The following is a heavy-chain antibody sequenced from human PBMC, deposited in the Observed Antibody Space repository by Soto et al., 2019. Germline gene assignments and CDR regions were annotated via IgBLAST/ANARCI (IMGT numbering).Heavy chain of an antibody. CDR3: ASTSRRYYDSSGYQEIFDY. J-gene: IGHJ4*02. CDR2: IYYSGST. D-gene: IGHD3-22*01. CDR1: GGSISSSSYY. Sequence: QLQLQESGPGLVKPSETLSLTCTVSGGSISSSSYYWGWIRQPPGKGLEWIGSIYYSGSTYYNPSLKSRVTISVDTSKNQFSLKLSSVTAADTAVYYCASTSRRYYDSSGYQEIFDYWGQGTLVTVSS. V-gene: IGHV4-39*01.